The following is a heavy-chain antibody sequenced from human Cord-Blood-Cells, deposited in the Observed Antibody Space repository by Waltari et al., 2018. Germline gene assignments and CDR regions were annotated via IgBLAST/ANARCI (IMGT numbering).Heavy chain of an antibody. CDR3: ARYSSSWYAFDI. J-gene: IGHJ3*02. CDR1: GFTFSSYS. CDR2: ISSSSSYI. Sequence: EVQLVESGGGLVKPGGSLRLSCAASGFTFSSYSMNWVRQAPGKGVEWVSSISSSSSYIYYADSVKGRFTISRDNAKNSLYLQMNSLRAEDTAVYYCARYSSSWYAFDIWGQGTMVTVSS. D-gene: IGHD6-13*01. V-gene: IGHV3-21*01.